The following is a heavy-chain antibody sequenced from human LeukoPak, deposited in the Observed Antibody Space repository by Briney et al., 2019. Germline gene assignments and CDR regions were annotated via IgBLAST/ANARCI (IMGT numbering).Heavy chain of an antibody. CDR2: ISSSSSYI. Sequence: GGSLRLSCAASGFTFSSYSMNWVRQAPGKGLEWVSSISSSSSYIYYADSVKGRFTISRDNAKNSLYLQMNSLRVEDTAVYYCARGRYDFWSGYYTFDYWGQGTLVTVSS. J-gene: IGHJ4*02. D-gene: IGHD3-3*01. CDR1: GFTFSSYS. V-gene: IGHV3-21*01. CDR3: ARGRYDFWSGYYTFDY.